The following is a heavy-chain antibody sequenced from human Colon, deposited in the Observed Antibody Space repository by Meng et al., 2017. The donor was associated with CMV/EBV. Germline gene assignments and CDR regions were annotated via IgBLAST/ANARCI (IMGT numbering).Heavy chain of an antibody. Sequence: SCAASGFNVSTKFMTWARRAPERGLGCVSVISSGGSTYNADSVTGRFTISRDSSKNMLYLHMNSLRAEDTAVYYCAREVVPGWYFDLWGRGTLVTVSS. CDR2: ISSGGST. CDR1: GFNVSTKF. CDR3: AREVVPGWYFDL. J-gene: IGHJ2*01. D-gene: IGHD3-16*02. V-gene: IGHV3-53*01.